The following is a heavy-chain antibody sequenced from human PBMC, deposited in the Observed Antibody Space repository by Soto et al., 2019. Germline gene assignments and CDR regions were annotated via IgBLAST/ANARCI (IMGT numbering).Heavy chain of an antibody. J-gene: IGHJ6*03. CDR3: ARRRIVVVPAAMGDYYYYMDV. V-gene: IGHV1-18*01. Sequence: ASVKVSCKASGYTFTSYGISWVRQAPGQGLEWMGWISAYNGNTNYAQKLQGRVTMTTDTSTSTAYMELRSLRSDDTAVYYCARRRIVVVPAAMGDYYYYMDVWGKGTTVTVSS. CDR2: ISAYNGNT. D-gene: IGHD2-2*01. CDR1: GYTFTSYG.